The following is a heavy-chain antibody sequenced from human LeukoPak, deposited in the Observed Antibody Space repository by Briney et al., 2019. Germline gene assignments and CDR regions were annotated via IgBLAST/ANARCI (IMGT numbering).Heavy chain of an antibody. CDR3: ARPFYCSSTSCYGMDV. Sequence: SETLSLTCTVSGGSISSSSYYWGWIRQPPGKGLEWIGSIYYSGSTYYNPSLKSRVTISVDTSKNQFSLKLSSVTAADTAVYYCARPFYCSSTSCYGMDVWGQGTTVTVSS. V-gene: IGHV4-39*07. D-gene: IGHD2-2*01. CDR2: IYYSGST. CDR1: GGSISSSSYY. J-gene: IGHJ6*02.